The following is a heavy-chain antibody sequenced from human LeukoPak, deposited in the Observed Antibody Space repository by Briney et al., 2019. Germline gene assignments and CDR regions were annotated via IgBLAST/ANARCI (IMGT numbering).Heavy chain of an antibody. D-gene: IGHD2-15*01. V-gene: IGHV4-31*03. CDR3: ARSVYIVVEYYFDC. CDR1: SGSISSGVYY. CDR2: IYYSGST. Sequence: SETLSLTCPVSSGSISSGVYYWSWIRQHPGEGLEWIGYIYYSGSTYYNPSLKSRVTISVDTSKNQFSLKLSSVTAADTAVYYCARSVYIVVEYYFDCWGQGALVTVSS. J-gene: IGHJ4*02.